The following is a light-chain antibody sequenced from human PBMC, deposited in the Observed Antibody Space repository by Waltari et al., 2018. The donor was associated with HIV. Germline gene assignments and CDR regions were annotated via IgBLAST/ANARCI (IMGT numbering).Light chain of an antibody. V-gene: IGLV4-69*01. CDR1: SGHSSFA. CDR2: VNSDGSH. J-gene: IGLJ3*02. CDR3: QTWDTNIWV. Sequence: QLVLTQSPSASASLGASVKLTCTLSSGHSSFAIAWHQQQPEKGPRFLMKVNSDGSHTKGSGIPDRFSGSSSGAERYLTITSLQSEDEADYYCQTWDTNIWVFGGGTKLTVL.